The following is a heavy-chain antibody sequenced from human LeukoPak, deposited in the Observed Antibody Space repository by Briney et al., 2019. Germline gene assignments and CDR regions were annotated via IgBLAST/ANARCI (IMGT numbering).Heavy chain of an antibody. D-gene: IGHD3-10*01. CDR2: ISGSGGST. Sequence: PGGSLRLSCAASGFTFSDHYMDWVRQAPGKGLEWVSAISGSGGSTYYSDSVKGRFTISRDNSKNTLYLQMNSLRAEDTAVYYCAKASTFGELNRPFDYWGQGTLVTVSS. V-gene: IGHV3-23*01. CDR1: GFTFSDHY. J-gene: IGHJ4*02. CDR3: AKASTFGELNRPFDY.